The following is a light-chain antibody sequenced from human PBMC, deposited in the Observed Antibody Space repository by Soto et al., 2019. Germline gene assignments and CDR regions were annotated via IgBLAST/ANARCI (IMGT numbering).Light chain of an antibody. CDR1: ETDRNNN. J-gene: IGKJ4*01. CDR2: YAS. Sequence: ELAQSPGTLTFSPGESATLSCRASETDRNNNLSWYQQKPGQAPRLLIYYASSRATGIPDRFSGGGSGTDFTLTISRLEPEDFAVYYCQQFSSYPLTFGGGTKVDIK. V-gene: IGKV3-20*01. CDR3: QQFSSYPLT.